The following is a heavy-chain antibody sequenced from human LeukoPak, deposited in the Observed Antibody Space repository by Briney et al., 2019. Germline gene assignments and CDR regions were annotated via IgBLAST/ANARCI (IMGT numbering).Heavy chain of an antibody. D-gene: IGHD6-13*01. CDR3: ARVRAAGTPPFDY. J-gene: IGHJ4*02. Sequence: SETLSLTCTVSGGSISSGGYYWSWIRQHPGKGLEWIGYIYYSGSTEYNPSLKSRLSISVDTSKNQFSLKLSSVTDTDTAVYYCARVRAAGTPPFDYWGQGTPVTVSS. CDR2: IYYSGST. CDR1: GGSISSGGYY. V-gene: IGHV4-31*03.